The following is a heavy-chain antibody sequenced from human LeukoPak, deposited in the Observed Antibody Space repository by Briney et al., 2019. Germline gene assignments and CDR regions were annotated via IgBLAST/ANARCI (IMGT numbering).Heavy chain of an antibody. J-gene: IGHJ3*02. V-gene: IGHV3-21*01. D-gene: IGHD2-2*01. CDR2: IKSDSSHI. CDR1: GFIFSAYS. Sequence: PGGSLRLSCAASGFIFSAYSMNWVRQAPGKGLERVSSIKSDSSHISYANSVRGRFTISRDNGQNSLYLQINSLRVEDTAVYYCARGVVPAAFDIWGQGTMVTVSS. CDR3: ARGVVPAAFDI.